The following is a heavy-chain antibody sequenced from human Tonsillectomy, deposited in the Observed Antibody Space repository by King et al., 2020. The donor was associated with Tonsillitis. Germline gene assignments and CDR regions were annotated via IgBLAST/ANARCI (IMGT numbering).Heavy chain of an antibody. D-gene: IGHD3-9*01. Sequence: QLQESGPGLVKPLETLSLTCTVSGGSISSYYWTWVRQPAGKGLEWIGRIYTSGNTNYNPSLNSRVTMSVDTSKNQFSLKLSSVTAADTAVYYCATSYDILTGYQKQYYYGLDVWGQGTTVTVSS. CDR3: ATSYDILTGYQKQYYYGLDV. CDR2: IYTSGNT. J-gene: IGHJ6*02. V-gene: IGHV4-4*07. CDR1: GGSISSYY.